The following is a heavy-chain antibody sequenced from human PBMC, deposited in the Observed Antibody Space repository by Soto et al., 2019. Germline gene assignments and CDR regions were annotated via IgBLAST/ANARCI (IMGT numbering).Heavy chain of an antibody. Sequence: SVKVCCKASGESINSNYMRSVRQAPGQGLEWMGIINPSGGTTTFAQKFQGRVTMTRDNSKSTLYLQMNSLRAEDTAVYYCASEWRHDGLDYWGQGTLVTVSS. J-gene: IGHJ4*02. CDR2: INPSGGTT. V-gene: IGHV1-46*02. CDR3: ASEWRHDGLDY. D-gene: IGHD5-18*01. CDR1: GESINSNY.